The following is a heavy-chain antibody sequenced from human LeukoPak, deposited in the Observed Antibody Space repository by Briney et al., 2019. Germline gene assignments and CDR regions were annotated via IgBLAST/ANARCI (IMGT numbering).Heavy chain of an antibody. V-gene: IGHV4-59*01. J-gene: IGHJ4*02. CDR1: GGSISSYY. CDR2: VYYSGST. CDR3: ARSELLWFGGVNSGFDY. D-gene: IGHD3-10*01. Sequence: TSETLSLTCTVSGGSISSYYWSWIRQPPGKGLEWIGYVYYSGSTNYNPSLKSRVTISVDTSENPFSLKLSSVTAADTAVYYCARSELLWFGGVNSGFDYWGQGTLVTVSS.